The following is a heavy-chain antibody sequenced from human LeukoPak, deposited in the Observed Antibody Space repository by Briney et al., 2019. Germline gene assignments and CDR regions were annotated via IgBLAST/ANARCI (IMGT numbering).Heavy chain of an antibody. V-gene: IGHV3-30*12. CDR3: ARSGLLWSFYMDV. J-gene: IGHJ6*03. CDR1: GFTFSSYG. CDR2: IPYDGSNK. Sequence: GGSLRLSCAASGFTFSSYGMHWVRQAPGKGLEWVAFIPYDGSNKYYADSVKGRFTISRGNSKNTLYLQMNSLRAEDTAVYYCARSGLLWSFYMDVWGKGTTVTVSS. D-gene: IGHD3-10*01.